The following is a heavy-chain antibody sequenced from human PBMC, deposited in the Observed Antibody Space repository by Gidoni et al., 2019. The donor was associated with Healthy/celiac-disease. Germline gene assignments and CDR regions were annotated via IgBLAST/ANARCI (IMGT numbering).Heavy chain of an antibody. CDR1: GYTFTSSY. CDR3: AREGRAYCGGDCYRGAFDY. Sequence: QVQLVQSGAEVKKPGVSVKVSCKASGYTFTSSYMHWVRQAPGQGLEWMGIINPSGGSTSYAQKFQGRVTMTRDTSTSTVYMELSSLRSEDTAVYYCAREGRAYCGGDCYRGAFDYWGQGTLVTVSS. V-gene: IGHV1-46*01. D-gene: IGHD2-21*02. J-gene: IGHJ4*02. CDR2: INPSGGST.